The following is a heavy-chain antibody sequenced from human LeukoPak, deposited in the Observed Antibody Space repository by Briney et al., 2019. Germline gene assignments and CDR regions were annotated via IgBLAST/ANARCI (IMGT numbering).Heavy chain of an antibody. CDR3: AREGYYGACDI. CDR2: IAANGAI. Sequence: GGSLRLSCAASGFTFPTYSMNWVRQAPGKGLEWVSYIAANGAIFHADSVKGRFTIYRDNARNSLSLQMNSLRDDDTAIYYCAREGYYGACDIWGQGRMVTVS. J-gene: IGHJ3*02. V-gene: IGHV3-48*02. D-gene: IGHD3-10*01. CDR1: GFTFPTYS.